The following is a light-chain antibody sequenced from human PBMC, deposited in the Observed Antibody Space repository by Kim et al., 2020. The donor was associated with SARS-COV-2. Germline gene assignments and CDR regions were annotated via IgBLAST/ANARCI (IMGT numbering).Light chain of an antibody. CDR3: QAWDSSTWV. V-gene: IGLV3-1*01. Sequence: SYELTQPPSVSVSPGQTASITCSGDKLGDKYACWYQQKPGQSPVLVIYQDSKRPSGIPERFSGSNSGNTATLTISGTQAMDEDDYYCQAWDSSTWVLGGG. CDR2: QDS. J-gene: IGLJ3*02. CDR1: KLGDKY.